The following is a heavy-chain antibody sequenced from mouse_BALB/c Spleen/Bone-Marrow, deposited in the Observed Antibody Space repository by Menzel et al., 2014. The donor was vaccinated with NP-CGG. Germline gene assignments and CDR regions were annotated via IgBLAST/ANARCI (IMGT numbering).Heavy chain of an antibody. CDR1: GFTFSSYG. J-gene: IGHJ3*01. CDR2: IKSNGGST. Sequence: EVKLMESGGGLVQPGGSLKLSCAASGFTFSSYGMSWVRQNTDKRLELVATIKSNGGSTYYPDSVKGRFSISRDNAKNTLYLQMSRLKSEDTAMYYCTSLSSMITAAWFAYWGQGTLVTISA. D-gene: IGHD2-4*01. V-gene: IGHV5-6-3*01. CDR3: TSLSSMITAAWFAY.